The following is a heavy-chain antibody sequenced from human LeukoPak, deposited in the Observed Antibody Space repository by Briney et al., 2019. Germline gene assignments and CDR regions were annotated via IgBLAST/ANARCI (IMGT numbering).Heavy chain of an antibody. CDR1: GFTFSSYG. J-gene: IGHJ3*02. CDR3: AKDRGSSSWFPHDAFDI. D-gene: IGHD6-13*01. V-gene: IGHV3-30*02. Sequence: GGSLRLSCAASGFTFSSYGLHWVRQAPGKGLEWVAFIRYDGSNKYYADSVKGRFTISRDNSKNTLYLQMNSLRAEDTAVYYCAKDRGSSSWFPHDAFDIWGQGTMVTVSS. CDR2: IRYDGSNK.